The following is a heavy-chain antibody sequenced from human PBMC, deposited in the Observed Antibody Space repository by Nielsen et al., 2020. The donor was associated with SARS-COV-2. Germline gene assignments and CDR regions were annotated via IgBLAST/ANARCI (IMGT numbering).Heavy chain of an antibody. J-gene: IGHJ6*02. Sequence: WVRQAPGQGLEWMGIINPSGGSTSYAQKFQGRVTITAQRSTSTAYMELSSLRSEDTAIYYCARADCIKGVCPTDYSYGMDVWGQGTTVTVSS. D-gene: IGHD2-8*01. V-gene: IGHV1-46*01. CDR3: ARADCIKGVCPTDYSYGMDV. CDR2: INPSGGST.